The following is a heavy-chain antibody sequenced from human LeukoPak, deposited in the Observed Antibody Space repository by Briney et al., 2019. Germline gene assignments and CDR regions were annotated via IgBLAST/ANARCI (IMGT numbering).Heavy chain of an antibody. V-gene: IGHV1-69*06. CDR3: ARDPTGYCSSTSCSDAFDI. CDR2: IITIFGTA. Sequence: ASVKVSCRASGGTFSSYATSWVRQAPGQGLEWMGGIITIFGTANYAQKFQGRVTITADKSTSTAYMELSSLRSEDTAVYYCARDPTGYCSSTSCSDAFDIWGQGTMVTVSS. CDR1: GGTFSSYA. D-gene: IGHD2-2*01. J-gene: IGHJ3*02.